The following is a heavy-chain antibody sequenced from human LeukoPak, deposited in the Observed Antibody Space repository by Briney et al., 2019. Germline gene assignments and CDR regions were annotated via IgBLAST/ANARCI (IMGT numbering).Heavy chain of an antibody. CDR1: GFTFSSYW. J-gene: IGHJ5*02. Sequence: GGSLRLSCTASGFTFSSYWMSWVRQAPGKGLEWVASISSSSAYIYYADSVKGRLAISRDSAENSVYLQMDSLKSEDTAVYYCARDPSSVASGYYFDPWGQGTLVTVSS. V-gene: IGHV3-21*01. CDR2: ISSSSAYI. D-gene: IGHD5-12*01. CDR3: ARDPSSVASGYYFDP.